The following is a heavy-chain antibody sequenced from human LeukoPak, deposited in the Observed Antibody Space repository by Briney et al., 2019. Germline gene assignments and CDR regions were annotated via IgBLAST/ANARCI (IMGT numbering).Heavy chain of an antibody. CDR2: ISGSGGST. CDR3: AKSANYDFWSGYALMDYYYMDV. CDR1: GFTFRSYW. V-gene: IGHV3-23*01. J-gene: IGHJ6*03. D-gene: IGHD3-3*01. Sequence: GGSLRLSCAASGFTFRSYWMSWLRQAPGKGLEWVSAISGSGGSTYYADSVKGRFTISRDNSKNTLYLQMNSLRAEDTAVYYCAKSANYDFWSGYALMDYYYMDVWGKGTTVTVSS.